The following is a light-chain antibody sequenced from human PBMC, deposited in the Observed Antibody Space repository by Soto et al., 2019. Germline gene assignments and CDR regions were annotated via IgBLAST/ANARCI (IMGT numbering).Light chain of an antibody. J-gene: IGKJ4*01. CDR2: GAS. Sequence: EIVLTQSPGTLSLSPGERATLSCRASQSVSSSYLAWYQQKPGQAPRLLIYGASSKATGIPDRFSVSGSGTDFAITISRLEPEDFAVYYCQQYGSSPPLSFDGETKVEIK. CDR1: QSVSSSY. V-gene: IGKV3-20*01. CDR3: QQYGSSPPLS.